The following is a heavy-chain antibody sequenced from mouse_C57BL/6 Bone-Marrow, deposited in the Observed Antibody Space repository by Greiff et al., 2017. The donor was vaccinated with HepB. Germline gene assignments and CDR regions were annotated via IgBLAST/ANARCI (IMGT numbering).Heavy chain of an antibody. J-gene: IGHJ4*01. CDR2: IRLKSDNYAT. CDR1: GFTFSNYW. D-gene: IGHD1-1*01. V-gene: IGHV6-3*01. Sequence: EVKLMESGGGLVQPGGSMKLSCVASGFTFSNYWMNWVRQSPEKGLEWVAQIRLKSDNYATHYAESVKGRFTISRDDSKSSVYLQMNNLRAEDTGIYYCTVDYYTVGRRTYYAMDYWGQGTSVTVSS. CDR3: TVDYYTVGRRTYYAMDY.